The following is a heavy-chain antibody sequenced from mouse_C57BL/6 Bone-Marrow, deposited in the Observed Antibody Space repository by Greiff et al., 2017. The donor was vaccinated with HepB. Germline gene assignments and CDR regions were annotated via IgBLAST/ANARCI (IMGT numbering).Heavy chain of an antibody. D-gene: IGHD1-1*02. J-gene: IGHJ3*01. Sequence: VQLQQSGAELARPGASVKMSCKASGYTFTSYTMHWVKQRPGQGLEWIGYINPSSGYTKYNQKFKDKATLTADKSSSTAYMQLSSLTSEDSAVYYCERMDMDAWFAYWGQGTLVTVSA. CDR3: ERMDMDAWFAY. CDR2: INPSSGYT. V-gene: IGHV1-4*01. CDR1: GYTFTSYT.